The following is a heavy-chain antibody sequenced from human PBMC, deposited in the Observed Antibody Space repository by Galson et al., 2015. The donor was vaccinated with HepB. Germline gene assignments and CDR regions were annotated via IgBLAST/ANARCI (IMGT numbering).Heavy chain of an antibody. D-gene: IGHD5-12*01. CDR1: GFTFSSYG. CDR2: IWYDGSNK. Sequence: SLRLSCAASGFTFSSYGMHWVRQAPGKGLEWVAVIWYDGSNKYYADSVKGRFTISRDNSKNTLYLQMNSLRAEDTAVYYCASTSRVDIVATITRRTYYFDYWGQGTLVTVSS. CDR3: ASTSRVDIVATITRRTYYFDY. V-gene: IGHV3-33*01. J-gene: IGHJ4*02.